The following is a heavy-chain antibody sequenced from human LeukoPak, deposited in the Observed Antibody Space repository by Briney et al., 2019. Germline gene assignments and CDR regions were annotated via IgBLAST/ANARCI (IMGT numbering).Heavy chain of an antibody. CDR3: AKEVRPTLDYCYYYMDV. CDR1: GYSISSDYF. CDR2: ISHSGST. D-gene: IGHD3-10*01. V-gene: IGHV4-38-2*02. Sequence: SETLSLTCGASGYSISSDYFWGWLRPPPGKGLEWIGSISHSGSTYYKPSLKSRVSMSGDTSKNQFYLKLTSLTAADTAVYYCAKEVRPTLDYCYYYMDVWGKGTTVTVSS. J-gene: IGHJ6*03.